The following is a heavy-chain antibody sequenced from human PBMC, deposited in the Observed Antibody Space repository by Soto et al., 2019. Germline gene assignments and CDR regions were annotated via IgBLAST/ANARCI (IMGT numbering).Heavy chain of an antibody. CDR3: ARDLNLTTIFGVENHYYGMDV. J-gene: IGHJ6*02. CDR1: GYTFTSYY. V-gene: IGHV1-46*01. D-gene: IGHD3-3*01. Sequence: ASVKVSCKASGYTFTSYYMHWVRQAPGQGLEWMGIINPSGGSTSYAQKFQGRVTMTRDTSTSTVYMELSSLRSEDTAVYYCARDLNLTTIFGVENHYYGMDVWGQGTTVTVSS. CDR2: INPSGGST.